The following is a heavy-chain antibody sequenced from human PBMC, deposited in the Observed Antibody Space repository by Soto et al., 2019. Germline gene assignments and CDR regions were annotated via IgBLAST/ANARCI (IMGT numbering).Heavy chain of an antibody. CDR1: GGSISSSSYY. D-gene: IGHD2-8*01. CDR3: ARHAHCTNGVCYYYYYYMDV. V-gene: IGHV4-39*01. CDR2: IYYSGST. Sequence: SETLSLTCTVSGGSISSSSYYWGWIRQPPGKGLEWIGSIYYSGSTYYNPSLKSRVTISVDTSKNQFSLKLSSVTAADTAVYYCARHAHCTNGVCYYYYYYMDVWGKGTTVTVSS. J-gene: IGHJ6*03.